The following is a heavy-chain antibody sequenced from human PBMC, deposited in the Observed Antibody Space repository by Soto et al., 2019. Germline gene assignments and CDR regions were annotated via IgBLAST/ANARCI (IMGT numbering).Heavy chain of an antibody. CDR2: IYYSGST. CDR1: GGSISSGDYY. Sequence: PSETLSLTCTVSGGSISSGDYYWSWIRQPPGKGLEWIGYIYYSGSTYYNPSLKSRVTISVDTSKNQFSLKLSSVTAADTAVYYCATSITIFGVVSPFFDYWGQGTLVTVSS. V-gene: IGHV4-30-4*01. CDR3: ATSITIFGVVSPFFDY. J-gene: IGHJ4*02. D-gene: IGHD3-3*01.